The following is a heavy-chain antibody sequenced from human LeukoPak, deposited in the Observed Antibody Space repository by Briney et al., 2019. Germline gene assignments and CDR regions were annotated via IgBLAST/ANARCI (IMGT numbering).Heavy chain of an antibody. CDR1: GFTFSSYG. CDR3: AKSLFVRLLWFGEGLDNWFDP. CDR2: ISYDGSNK. Sequence: PGGSLRLSCAASGFTFSSYGMHWVRQAPGKGLEWVAVISYDGSNKYYADSVKGRFTISRDNSRNTLYLQMNSLRAEDTAVYYCAKSLFVRLLWFGEGLDNWFDPWGQGTLVTVSS. V-gene: IGHV3-30*18. D-gene: IGHD3-10*01. J-gene: IGHJ5*02.